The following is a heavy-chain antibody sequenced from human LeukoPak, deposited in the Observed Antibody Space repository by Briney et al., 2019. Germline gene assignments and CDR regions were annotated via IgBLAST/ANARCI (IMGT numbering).Heavy chain of an antibody. J-gene: IGHJ3*02. CDR3: AKSLYYYGSGSYYTIYAFYI. V-gene: IGHV3-23*01. D-gene: IGHD3-10*01. CDR1: GFTFSSYA. Sequence: GGSLGLSCAAPGFTFSSYALSCAPDAPGKGLEWGSDITGSGGSTYYADSVKGRFTISRDNAKNTLYLQMNSLRAEDTAVYYCAKSLYYYGSGSYYTIYAFYIWGQGTMVTVSS. CDR2: ITGSGGST.